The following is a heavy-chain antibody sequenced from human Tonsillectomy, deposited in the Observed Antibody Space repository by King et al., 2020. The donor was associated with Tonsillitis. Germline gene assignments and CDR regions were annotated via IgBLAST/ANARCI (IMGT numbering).Heavy chain of an antibody. D-gene: IGHD2-15*01. CDR2: IYHTGSS. CDR3: ARTFCSGGSCYFFTNHMDV. CDR1: GGSITSTSY. V-gene: IGHV4-39*01. Sequence: QLQESGPGLVKPSETLSLTCSVSGGSITSTSYLGWIRQSPGKWLGWIGTIYHTGSSYYNPSLKSRCTIPVDTSNSQFSLKVNSVTAADTTVYYCARTFCSGGSCYFFTNHMDVWGNGTTVTVSS. J-gene: IGHJ6*03.